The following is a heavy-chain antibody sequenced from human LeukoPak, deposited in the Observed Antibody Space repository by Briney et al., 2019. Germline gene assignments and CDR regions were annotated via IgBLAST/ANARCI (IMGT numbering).Heavy chain of an antibody. V-gene: IGHV1-24*01. CDR2: FDPEDGET. J-gene: IGHJ3*02. Sequence: ASVKVSCKGSGSTLTELSMQWVRQAPGKGLEWMGGFDPEDGETIYAQKFQGRVNITEDTSTDTAYMELSSLRSEDTAVYYCATDLHGGAFDIWGQGKMVTVSS. CDR1: GSTLTELS. CDR3: ATDLHGGAFDI.